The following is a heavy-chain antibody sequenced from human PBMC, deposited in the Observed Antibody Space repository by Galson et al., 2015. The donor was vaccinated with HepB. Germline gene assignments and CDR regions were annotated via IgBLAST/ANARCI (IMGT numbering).Heavy chain of an antibody. CDR3: AREFIRIYGMDV. D-gene: IGHD3-16*01. Sequence: SLRLSCAASGFTFSDYYMSWIRRAPGKGLEWVSYISSSGSTIYYADSVKGRFTISRDNAKNSLYLQMNSLRAEDTAVYYCAREFIRIYGMDVWGQGTTVTVSS. J-gene: IGHJ6*02. V-gene: IGHV3-11*01. CDR2: ISSSGSTI. CDR1: GFTFSDYY.